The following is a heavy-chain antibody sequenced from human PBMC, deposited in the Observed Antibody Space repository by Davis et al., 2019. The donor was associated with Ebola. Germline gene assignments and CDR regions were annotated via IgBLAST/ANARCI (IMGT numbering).Heavy chain of an antibody. Sequence: GESLKISCAASGFTFSSYSMNWVRQAPGKGLEWVSSISSSSSYIYYADSVKGRFTISRDNAKNSLYLQMNSLRAEDTAVYYCARVQQWLLARWGQGTLVTVSS. D-gene: IGHD6-19*01. CDR1: GFTFSSYS. CDR3: ARVQQWLLAR. CDR2: ISSSSSYI. J-gene: IGHJ4*02. V-gene: IGHV3-21*01.